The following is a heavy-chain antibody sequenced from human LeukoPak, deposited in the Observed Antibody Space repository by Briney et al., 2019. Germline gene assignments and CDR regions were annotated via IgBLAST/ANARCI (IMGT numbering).Heavy chain of an antibody. Sequence: SGSLRLSCAASGFTFSNYWISEVRQAPGKGLEWVANIKQEGSEKYYIHSVKGRFTISRDNAKNSLYLQMNILRVEEAAVYYCASMKSSGTYSSSDYWGQGTLVTVSS. J-gene: IGHJ4*02. D-gene: IGHD3-10*01. CDR2: IKQEGSEK. CDR3: ASMKSSGTYSSSDY. V-gene: IGHV3-7*01. CDR1: GFTFSNYW.